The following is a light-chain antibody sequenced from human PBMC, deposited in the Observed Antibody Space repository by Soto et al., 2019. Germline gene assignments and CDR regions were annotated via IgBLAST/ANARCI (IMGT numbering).Light chain of an antibody. CDR1: QSVNGSY. Sequence: EIVLTQSPGTLSLSPGERATLSCRASQSVNGSYLTWFQHKPGQAPRLLIYDASSRATGIPDRFSGSGSGTDFTLTINRLEPEDFAVYYCQQFGSSPWTFGHGTKVEIK. CDR3: QQFGSSPWT. V-gene: IGKV3-20*01. J-gene: IGKJ1*01. CDR2: DAS.